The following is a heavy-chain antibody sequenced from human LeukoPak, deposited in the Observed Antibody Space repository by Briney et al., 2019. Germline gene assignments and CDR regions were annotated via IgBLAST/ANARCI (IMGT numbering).Heavy chain of an antibody. CDR1: GGSISSGGYS. D-gene: IGHD2-2*01. CDR2: IYHSGST. J-gene: IGHJ6*04. Sequence: SETLSLTCAVSGGSISSGGYSWSWIRLPPGKGLEWIGYIYHSGSTYYNPSLKSRVTISVDRSKNQFSLKLSSVTAADTAVYYCARQVVPAAISGMDVWGKGTTVTVSS. CDR3: ARQVVPAAISGMDV. V-gene: IGHV4-30-2*01.